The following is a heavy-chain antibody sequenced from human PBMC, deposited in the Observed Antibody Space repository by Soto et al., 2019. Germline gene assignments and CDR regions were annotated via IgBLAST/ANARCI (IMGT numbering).Heavy chain of an antibody. V-gene: IGHV1-69*13. CDR1: GGTFSSYA. J-gene: IGHJ6*02. D-gene: IGHD1-1*01. Sequence: ASVKVSCKASGGTFSSYAISWVRQAPGQGLEWMGGIIPIFGTANYAQKFQGRVTITADESTSTAYMELSSLRSEDTAVYYCARAPVRAQGYYYYYYGMDVWGQGNTVTVSS. CDR2: IIPIFGTA. CDR3: ARAPVRAQGYYYYYYGMDV.